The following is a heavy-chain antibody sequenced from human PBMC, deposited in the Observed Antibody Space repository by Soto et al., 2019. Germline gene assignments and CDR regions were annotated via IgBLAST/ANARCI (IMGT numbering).Heavy chain of an antibody. CDR3: ARGLDQPPVGLYFDT. CDR1: GGTFNSYL. Sequence: QVQLVQSGAEVKNPGSSVKVSCKTSGGTFNSYLIDWVRQAPGQGLEWMGGIIPAFGTAKYAQKFQGRVTITADKSTTTADMELRTLTSEDTAVYYCARGLDQPPVGLYFDTWGQGNLVTVSS. D-gene: IGHD2-2*01. V-gene: IGHV1-69*06. J-gene: IGHJ4*02. CDR2: IIPAFGTA.